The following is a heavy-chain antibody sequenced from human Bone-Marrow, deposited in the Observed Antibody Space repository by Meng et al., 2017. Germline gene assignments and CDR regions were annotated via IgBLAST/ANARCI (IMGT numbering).Heavy chain of an antibody. Sequence: GESLKISCAASGLTLSNYAMSWVRQAPGKGLEWVSIISEGGDATQYADSVKGRFTISRDISKNTLYLHMDSLRAEDTAVYYCAKFISVFGSGWPASEYWGQGSLVTVS. D-gene: IGHD6-25*01. CDR1: GLTLSNYA. J-gene: IGHJ4*02. V-gene: IGHV3-23*01. CDR3: AKFISVFGSGWPASEY. CDR2: ISEGGDAT.